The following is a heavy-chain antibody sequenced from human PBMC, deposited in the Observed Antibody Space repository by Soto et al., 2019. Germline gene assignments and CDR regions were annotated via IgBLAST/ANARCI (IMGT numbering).Heavy chain of an antibody. CDR1: GSSISSYY. CDR3: ARRRWGNYYYYYYGMDV. Sequence: SETLSLTCTVSGSSISSYYWSWIRQPPGKGLEWIGYIYYSGSTNYNPSLKSRVTISVDTSKNQFSLKLSSATAADTAVYYCARRRWGNYYYYYYGMDVRGQGTTVTVSS. J-gene: IGHJ6*02. V-gene: IGHV4-59*08. D-gene: IGHD3-16*01. CDR2: IYYSGST.